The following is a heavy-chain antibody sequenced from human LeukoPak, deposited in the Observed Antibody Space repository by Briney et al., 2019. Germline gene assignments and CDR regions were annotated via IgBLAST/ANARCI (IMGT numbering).Heavy chain of an antibody. CDR2: VYYNGNT. J-gene: IGHJ5*02. V-gene: IGHV4-59*04. Sequence: PSETLSLTCTVSGGSISSYYWSWIRQPPGKGLEWIANVYYNGNTYYNSSLKSRVTISVDTSRNQFSLNLRSVTAADTAVYYCARLLSPGWFDPWGQGTLVTVSS. CDR3: ARLLSPGWFDP. CDR1: GGSISSYY. D-gene: IGHD1-26*01.